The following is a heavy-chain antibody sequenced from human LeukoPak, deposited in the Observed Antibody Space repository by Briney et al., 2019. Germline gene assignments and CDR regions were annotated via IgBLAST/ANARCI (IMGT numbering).Heavy chain of an antibody. D-gene: IGHD4-17*01. J-gene: IGHJ6*03. V-gene: IGHV3-30-3*01. Sequence: GRSLRLSCAASGFTFSSYAMHWVRQAPGKGLEWVAVISYDGSNKYYADSVKGRFTISRDNSKNTLYLQMNSLRAEDTAVYYCARDQAKRLRYYMDVWGKGTTVTVSS. CDR1: GFTFSSYA. CDR3: ARDQAKRLRYYMDV. CDR2: ISYDGSNK.